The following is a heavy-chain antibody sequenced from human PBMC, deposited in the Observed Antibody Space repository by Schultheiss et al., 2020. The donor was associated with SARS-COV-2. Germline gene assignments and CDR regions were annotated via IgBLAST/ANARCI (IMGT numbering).Heavy chain of an antibody. CDR3: AKATESLIAAPFDY. V-gene: IGHV3-74*01. D-gene: IGHD6-6*01. Sequence: GGSLRLSCAASGFTFSSYEMNWVRQAPGKGLVWVSRINSDGSSTSYADSVKGRFTISRDNAKNTLYLQMNSLRAEDTAVYYCAKATESLIAAPFDYWGQGTLVTVSS. CDR1: GFTFSSYE. J-gene: IGHJ4*02. CDR2: INSDGSST.